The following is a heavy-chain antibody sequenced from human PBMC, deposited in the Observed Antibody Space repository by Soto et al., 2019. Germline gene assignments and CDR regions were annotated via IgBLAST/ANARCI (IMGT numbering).Heavy chain of an antibody. CDR1: GWYFSGYY. D-gene: IGHD5-12*01. CDR3: ARSLGGSGYDPSFDY. Sequence: PSETLSLTYAVYGWYFSGYYWRWIRQPTGKGLEWIGEINHSGSTNYNPSLKSRVTISVDTSKNQFSLKLSSVTAADTSVYYCARSLGGSGYDPSFDYWGQGTLVTVSS. CDR2: INHSGST. V-gene: IGHV4-34*01. J-gene: IGHJ4*02.